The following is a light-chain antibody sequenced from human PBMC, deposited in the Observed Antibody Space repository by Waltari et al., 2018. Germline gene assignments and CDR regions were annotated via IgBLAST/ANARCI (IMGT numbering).Light chain of an antibody. V-gene: IGLV2-14*03. CDR3: SSYTSTNTGV. J-gene: IGLJ1*01. CDR1: SSDGDGYNY. Sequence: HSALPQPASASGSAGQPITITCSGTSSDGDGYNYGSCYQQYPGKSPQLMIYDVSYPPAGISKRFSGSKCGTTAILTTAGLQAEDEADYYCSSYTSTNTGVFGTGTKVTVL. CDR2: DVS.